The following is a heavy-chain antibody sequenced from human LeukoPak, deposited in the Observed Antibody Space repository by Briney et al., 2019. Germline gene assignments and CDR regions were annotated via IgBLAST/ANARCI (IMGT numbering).Heavy chain of an antibody. D-gene: IGHD3-9*01. CDR1: GFTFSDYY. V-gene: IGHV3-11*01. Sequence: PGGSLRLSCAASGFTFSDYYMSWIRQAPGKGLEWVSYISSSGSTIYYADSVKGRFTISRDNSKNTLYLQMNSLRAEDTAVYYCAKCILTGYYKGYMDVWGKGPRSPSP. CDR2: ISSSGSTI. CDR3: AKCILTGYYKGYMDV. J-gene: IGHJ6*03.